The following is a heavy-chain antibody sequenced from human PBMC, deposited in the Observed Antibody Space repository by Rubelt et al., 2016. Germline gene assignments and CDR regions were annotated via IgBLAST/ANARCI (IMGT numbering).Heavy chain of an antibody. J-gene: IGHJ4*02. CDR3: ARDLPPFRRYNWNFPLDY. CDR1: GYTFTSYG. Sequence: QVQLVQSGAEVKKPGASVKVSCKASGYTFTSYGISWVRQAPGQGLEWMGWISAYNGNTNYAQKAQGRATMTTDPATRTAYMGLRGLGSDDTAVYYCARDLPPFRRYNWNFPLDYWGQGTLVTVSS. CDR2: ISAYNGNT. D-gene: IGHD1-7*01. V-gene: IGHV1-18*01.